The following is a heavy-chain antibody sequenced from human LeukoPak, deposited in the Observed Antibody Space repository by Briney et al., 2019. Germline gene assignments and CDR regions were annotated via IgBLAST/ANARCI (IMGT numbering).Heavy chain of an antibody. V-gene: IGHV5-51*01. J-gene: IGHJ4*02. CDR1: GYSFTSYW. CDR3: ARQGDGYDIGYYFDY. Sequence: GESLKISWKGSGYSFTSYWIGWVRQMPGKGLEWMGIIYPGDSDTRYSPSFQGQVTISADKSISTAYLQWSSLKASDTAMYYCARQGDGYDIGYYFDYWGQGTLVTVSS. D-gene: IGHD5-24*01. CDR2: IYPGDSDT.